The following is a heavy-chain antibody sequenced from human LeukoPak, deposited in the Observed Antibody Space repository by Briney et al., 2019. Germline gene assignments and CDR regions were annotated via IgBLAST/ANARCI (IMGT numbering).Heavy chain of an antibody. D-gene: IGHD3-22*01. V-gene: IGHV4-34*01. Sequence: PSETLSLTCAVYGGSFSGYYWSWIRQPPGKGLEWIWEINHSGSTNYDPSLKSRVTISVDTSKNQFSLKLSSVTAADTAVYYCARKSYYYDSSGYYYGGGSFDYWGQGTLVTVSS. CDR2: INHSGST. CDR3: ARKSYYYDSSGYYYGGGSFDY. CDR1: GGSFSGYY. J-gene: IGHJ4*02.